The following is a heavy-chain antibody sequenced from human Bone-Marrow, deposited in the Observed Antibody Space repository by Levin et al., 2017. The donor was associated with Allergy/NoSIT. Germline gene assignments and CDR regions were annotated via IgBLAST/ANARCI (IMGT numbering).Heavy chain of an antibody. CDR1: GGSISSGGYS. D-gene: IGHD3-10*01. J-gene: IGHJ3*02. CDR3: ARSPTYGSGSYYNPDDAFDI. V-gene: IGHV4-30-2*01. Sequence: SQTLSLTCAVSGGSISSGGYSWSWIRQPPGKGLEWIGYIYHSGSTYYNPSLKSRVTISVDRSKNQFSLKLSSVTAADTAVYYCARSPTYGSGSYYNPDDAFDIWGQGTMVTVSS. CDR2: IYHSGST.